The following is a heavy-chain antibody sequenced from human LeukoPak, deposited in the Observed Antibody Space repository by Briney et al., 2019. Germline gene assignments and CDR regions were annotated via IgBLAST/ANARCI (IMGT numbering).Heavy chain of an antibody. V-gene: IGHV3-11*01. Sequence: GGSLRFSCAASGFTFSDYYMSWIRQAPGKGLEWVSYISSSGSTIYYADSVKGRFTISRDNAKNSLYLQMNSLRAEDTAVYYCARDGGYSGYDYGPGYYYYGMDVWGQGTTVTVSS. J-gene: IGHJ6*02. D-gene: IGHD5-12*01. CDR1: GFTFSDYY. CDR2: ISSSGSTI. CDR3: ARDGGYSGYDYGPGYYYYGMDV.